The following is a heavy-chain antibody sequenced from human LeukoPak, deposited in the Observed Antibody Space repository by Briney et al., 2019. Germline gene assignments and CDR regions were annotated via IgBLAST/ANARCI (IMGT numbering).Heavy chain of an antibody. D-gene: IGHD1-26*01. CDR2: IYYSGST. CDR1: GGSISSSSYY. CDR3: ARISGSYYYYYGMDV. V-gene: IGHV4-39*01. J-gene: IGHJ6*02. Sequence: SETLSLTCTVSGGSISSSSYYWGWIRQPPGKGLELIGSIYYSGSTYYNPFLKSRVTISVDTSKNQFSLKLSSVTAADTAVYYCARISGSYYYYYGMDVWGQGTTVTVSS.